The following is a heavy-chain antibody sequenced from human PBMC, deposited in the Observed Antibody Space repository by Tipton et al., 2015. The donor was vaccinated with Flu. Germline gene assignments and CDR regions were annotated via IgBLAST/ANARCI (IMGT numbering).Heavy chain of an antibody. CDR1: GFTFSRDG. Sequence: QLVQSGGGLVQPGGSLRLSCAASGFTFSRDGIHWVRQAPGKGLEWVAFIRHDESDKYYADSVKGRFTISRDNSKNALYLAINSLRTEDTAVYYCAKDGWDTSGWYPFDYWGQGTLVTVSS. J-gene: IGHJ4*02. CDR3: AKDGWDTSGWYPFDY. D-gene: IGHD6-19*01. CDR2: IRHDESDK. V-gene: IGHV3-30*02.